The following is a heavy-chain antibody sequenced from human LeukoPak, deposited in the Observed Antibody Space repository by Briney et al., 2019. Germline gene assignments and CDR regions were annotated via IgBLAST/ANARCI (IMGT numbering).Heavy chain of an antibody. CDR2: IYPGDSDT. CDR3: ARPRGEELPYDDAFDI. CDR1: GYIFTSYW. Sequence: GESLKISCKGSGYIFTSYWIGWVRQMPGKGLEWMGIIYPGDSDTRYSPSFQGQVTISADKSINTAYLQWDSLKASDTAIYYCARPRGEELPYDDAFDIWGQGTMVTVSS. V-gene: IGHV5-51*01. J-gene: IGHJ3*02. D-gene: IGHD1-26*01.